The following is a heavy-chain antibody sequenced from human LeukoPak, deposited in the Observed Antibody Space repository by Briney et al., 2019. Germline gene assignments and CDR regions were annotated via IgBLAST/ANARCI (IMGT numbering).Heavy chain of an antibody. Sequence: GASVKVSCKASGGTFSSYAISWVRQAPGQGLEWMGRIIPILGIANYAQKFQGRVTITADKSTSAAYMELSSLRSEDTAVYYCARDHCSSTSCYRNWFDPWGQGTLVTVSS. CDR1: GGTFSSYA. D-gene: IGHD2-2*01. V-gene: IGHV1-69*04. J-gene: IGHJ5*02. CDR3: ARDHCSSTSCYRNWFDP. CDR2: IIPILGIA.